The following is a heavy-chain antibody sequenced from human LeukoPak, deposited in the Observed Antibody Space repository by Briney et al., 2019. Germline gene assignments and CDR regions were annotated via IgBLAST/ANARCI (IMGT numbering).Heavy chain of an antibody. CDR2: IKSDGST. Sequence: GGSLRLSCAVSGFTFSDHYVSWIRQAPGKGLVWVSRIKSDGSTNYADSVKGRFTISRDNAKNTVSLQMNSLRAEDTGVYYCARAPSEIGGYYPEYFRHWGQGTLVTVSS. V-gene: IGHV3-74*01. D-gene: IGHD3-22*01. CDR3: ARAPSEIGGYYPEYFRH. CDR1: GFTFSDHY. J-gene: IGHJ1*01.